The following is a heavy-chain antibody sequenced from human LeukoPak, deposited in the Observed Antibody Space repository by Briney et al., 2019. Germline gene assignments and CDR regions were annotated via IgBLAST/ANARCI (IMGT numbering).Heavy chain of an antibody. J-gene: IGHJ4*02. D-gene: IGHD6-13*01. Sequence: GGSLRLSCAVSGFTFSDYYMSWVRQAPGKGLEWVSYISSSGSMLHCADSVEGRFTISRDNAKNSLYLQMSSLRVEDTAVYYCTRRPYSTSWYYFDYWGQGTLVTVSS. CDR2: ISSSGSML. CDR3: TRRPYSTSWYYFDY. V-gene: IGHV3-11*04. CDR1: GFTFSDYY.